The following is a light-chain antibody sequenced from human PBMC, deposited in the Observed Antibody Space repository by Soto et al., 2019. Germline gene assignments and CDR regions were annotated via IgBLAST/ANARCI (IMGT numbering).Light chain of an antibody. CDR3: QQYINWPPDT. J-gene: IGKJ2*01. V-gene: IGKV3-15*01. Sequence: EILMTQSPATLSVSPGERATLSCRASQSVSSNLAWYQQKPGQAPRLLIYGASSRATGIPARFSGSGSGTEFTLTISSLQPEDFAVYYCQQYINWPPDTFGEVTKLEIK. CDR1: QSVSSN. CDR2: GAS.